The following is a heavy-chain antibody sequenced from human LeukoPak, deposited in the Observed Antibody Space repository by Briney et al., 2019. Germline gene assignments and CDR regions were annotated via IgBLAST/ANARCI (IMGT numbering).Heavy chain of an antibody. D-gene: IGHD4-11*01. CDR1: GYTFTSYG. J-gene: IGHJ6*03. CDR3: ARDGMSNYGDYYYYYMDV. Sequence: ASVKVSCKASGYTFTSYGISWVRQAPGQGLEWMGWVSAYNGNTNYAQKLQGRVTMTTDTSTSTAYMELRSLRSDDTAVYYCARDGMSNYGDYYYYYMDVWGKGTTVTVSS. V-gene: IGHV1-18*01. CDR2: VSAYNGNT.